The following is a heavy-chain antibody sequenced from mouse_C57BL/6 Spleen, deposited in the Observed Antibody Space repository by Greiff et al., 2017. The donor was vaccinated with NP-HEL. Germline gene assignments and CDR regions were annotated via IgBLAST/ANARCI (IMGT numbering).Heavy chain of an antibody. Sequence: EVMLVESGGGLVQPGGSLKLSCAASGFTFSDYYMYWVRQTPEKRLEWVAYISTGGGSTYYPDTVKGRFTISRDNAKNTLYLQMSRLKSEDTAMYYCARHNYSNYYWYFDVWGTGTTVTVSS. CDR2: ISTGGGST. D-gene: IGHD2-5*01. J-gene: IGHJ1*03. CDR1: GFTFSDYY. CDR3: ARHNYSNYYWYFDV. V-gene: IGHV5-12*01.